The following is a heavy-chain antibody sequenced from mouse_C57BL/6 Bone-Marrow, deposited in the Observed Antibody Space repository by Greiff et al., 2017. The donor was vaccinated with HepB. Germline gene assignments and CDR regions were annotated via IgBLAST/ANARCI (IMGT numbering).Heavy chain of an antibody. CDR2: IDPSDSET. D-gene: IGHD1-1*01. V-gene: IGHV1-52*01. CDR1: GYTFTSYW. Sequence: QVQLQQPGAELVRPGSSVKLSCKASGYTFTSYWMHWVKQRPIQGLEWIGNIDPSDSETHYNQKFKDKATLTVDKSSSTAYMQLSSLTSEDSAVYYCAREDYGSYAMDYWGQGTSVTVSS. CDR3: AREDYGSYAMDY. J-gene: IGHJ4*01.